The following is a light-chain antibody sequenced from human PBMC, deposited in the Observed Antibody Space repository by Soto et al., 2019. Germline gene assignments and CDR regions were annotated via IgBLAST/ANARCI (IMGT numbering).Light chain of an antibody. J-gene: IGKJ4*01. Sequence: EIVMTQSPLSLPVTPGEPASISCRSSQSLLQSNGKNQLGWVLQKPGQSPQLLMYLGSSRASGVPDRFSGSGSGTDFTLKISRVEPEDVGVYYCMQVLQTPPTFGGGTKVEIK. V-gene: IGKV2-28*01. CDR2: LGS. CDR1: QSLLQSNGKNQ. CDR3: MQVLQTPPT.